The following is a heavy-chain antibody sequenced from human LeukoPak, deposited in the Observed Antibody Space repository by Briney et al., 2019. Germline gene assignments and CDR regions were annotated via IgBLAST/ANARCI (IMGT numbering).Heavy chain of an antibody. D-gene: IGHD6-13*01. Sequence: PGGSLRLSCAASGXTVSSNYMSWVRQAPGKGLEWVSVIYSGGSTYYADSVKGRFTISRDNSKNTLYLQMNSLRAEDTAVYYCASESQQLVTGDAFDIWGQGTMVTVSS. V-gene: IGHV3-53*01. CDR3: ASESQQLVTGDAFDI. J-gene: IGHJ3*02. CDR1: GXTVSSNY. CDR2: IYSGGST.